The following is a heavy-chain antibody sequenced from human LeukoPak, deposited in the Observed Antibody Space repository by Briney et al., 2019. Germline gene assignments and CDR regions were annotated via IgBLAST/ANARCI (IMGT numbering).Heavy chain of an antibody. CDR1: GYTFTSYA. V-gene: IGHV1-69*13. Sequence: SVKVSCKASGYTFTSYAISWVRQAPGQGLEWMGGIIPIFGTANYAQKFQGRVTITADESTSTAYMELSSLRSEDTAVYYCARDPLMGCSSTSCYEGIPSGMDVWGQGTTVTVSS. D-gene: IGHD2-2*01. CDR3: ARDPLMGCSSTSCYEGIPSGMDV. CDR2: IIPIFGTA. J-gene: IGHJ6*02.